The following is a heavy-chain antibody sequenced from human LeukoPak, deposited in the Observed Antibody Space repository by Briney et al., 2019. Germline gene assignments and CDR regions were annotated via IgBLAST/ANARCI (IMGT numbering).Heavy chain of an antibody. V-gene: IGHV3-49*04. J-gene: IGHJ6*02. CDR3: TRTTVSDYYYYGMDV. Sequence: GGPLRLSCTASGFTLGDYAMRWVRQAPGKGLEGVGFIRSKAYGENTEYAAHVEGRFTITSDDAKTIAYLQLNDLQTEGKALYYCTRTTVSDYYYYGMDVWGQGTTVTVSS. D-gene: IGHD4-17*01. CDR1: GFTLGDYA. CDR2: IRSKAYGENT.